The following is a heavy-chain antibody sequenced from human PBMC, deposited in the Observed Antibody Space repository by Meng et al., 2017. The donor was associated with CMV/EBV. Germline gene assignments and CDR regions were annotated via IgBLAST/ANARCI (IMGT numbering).Heavy chain of an antibody. CDR3: ARRHSGSYYFDP. V-gene: IGHV4-39*01. Sequence: SETLSLTCTVSGGSISSSSYHWGWIRQPPGKGLEWIGSIYYSGSTYYNPSLKSRVTISVDTSKNQFSLKLSSVTAADTAVYYCARRHSGSYYFDPWGQGTLVTVSS. CDR1: GGSISSSSYH. CDR2: IYYSGST. J-gene: IGHJ5*02. D-gene: IGHD1-26*01.